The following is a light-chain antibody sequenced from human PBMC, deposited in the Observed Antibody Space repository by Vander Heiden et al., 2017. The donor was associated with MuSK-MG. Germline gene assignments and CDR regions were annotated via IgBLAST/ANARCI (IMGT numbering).Light chain of an antibody. CDR1: QSVSSSY. V-gene: IGKV3-20*01. Sequence: EIVLTQSPGTLSLSPGERATLSCRASQSVSSSYLAWYQQKPGQAPRLLIYGASSMATVIPDRFSGSGYGTDFTLTISRREPEDFAVYYCQQDGSSPPITFGQGTPLEIK. CDR2: GAS. J-gene: IGKJ5*01. CDR3: QQDGSSPPIT.